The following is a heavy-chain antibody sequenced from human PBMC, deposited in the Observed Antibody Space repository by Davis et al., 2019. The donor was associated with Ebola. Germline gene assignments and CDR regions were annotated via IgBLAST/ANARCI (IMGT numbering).Heavy chain of an antibody. D-gene: IGHD3-16*01. V-gene: IGHV4-34*10. CDR1: GGSFTDYF. J-gene: IGHJ4*02. CDR2: TSHHPDYT. CDR3: VRLTCSTVSCYALDY. Sequence: SETLSLTCAVYGGSFTDYFWSWIRQPPGKGLEWIGETSHHPDYTNYSPSFQGQVTISADKSISTTYLQWDSLKASDTAMYYCVRLTCSTVSCYALDYWGQGSLVTVSS.